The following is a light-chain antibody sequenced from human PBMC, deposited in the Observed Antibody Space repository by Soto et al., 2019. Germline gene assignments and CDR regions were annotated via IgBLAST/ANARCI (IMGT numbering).Light chain of an antibody. CDR1: QSVSSCY. Sequence: EIVLTQSPGTLSLSPGERATLSCRASQSVSSCYLAWYQQKPGQAPRLLIYGASRMSTGIPDRFSGSGSGTDFTLTISRLEPEDLAVYYCHQYDSSPLTFGGGTKVESK. CDR3: HQYDSSPLT. V-gene: IGKV3-20*01. CDR2: GAS. J-gene: IGKJ4*01.